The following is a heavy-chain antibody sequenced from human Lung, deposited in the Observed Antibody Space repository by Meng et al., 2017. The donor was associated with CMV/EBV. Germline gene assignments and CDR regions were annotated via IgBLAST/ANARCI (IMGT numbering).Heavy chain of an antibody. CDR1: GFTFSSYE. V-gene: IGHV3-48*03. CDR2: ISTSGTTI. J-gene: IGHJ6*02. CDR3: ARSSGWLTPGGYGMDV. Sequence: LTXAASGFTFSSYEMNLVRQAPGKGLEWVAYISTSGTTISYADSVMGRFTISRDNAKNSLFLQMNSLMAEDTAVNYCARSSGWLTPGGYGMDVWGQGXTVTVSS. D-gene: IGHD2-15*01.